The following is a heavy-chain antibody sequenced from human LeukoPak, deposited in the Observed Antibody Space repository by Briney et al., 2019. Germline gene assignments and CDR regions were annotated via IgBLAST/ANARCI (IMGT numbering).Heavy chain of an antibody. CDR3: AIGALYGGYYFDY. Sequence: GASVEVSCKASGYTFTGYYMHWVRQAPGQGLEWMGWINPNSGGTNYAQKFQGRVTMTRDTSISTAYMELSRLRSDDTAVYYCAIGALYGGYYFDYWGQGTLVTVSS. V-gene: IGHV1-2*02. CDR2: INPNSGGT. CDR1: GYTFTGYY. D-gene: IGHD3-10*01. J-gene: IGHJ4*02.